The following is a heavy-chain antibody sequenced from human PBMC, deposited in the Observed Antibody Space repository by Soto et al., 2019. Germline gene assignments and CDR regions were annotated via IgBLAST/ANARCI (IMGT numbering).Heavy chain of an antibody. Sequence: PSEHRSLTCTVSGRSISSRDSSWGWIHQPPGKGLEWIGSLHYSGSTYYNPYLKSRVTISVDTSKNQLSLRVTSVTAADTAVYYCARAFVRSHFDYWGPGTLVPGSA. V-gene: IGHV4-39*01. J-gene: IGHJ4*02. D-gene: IGHD2-21*01. CDR3: ARAFVRSHFDY. CDR1: GRSISSRDSS. CDR2: LHYSGST.